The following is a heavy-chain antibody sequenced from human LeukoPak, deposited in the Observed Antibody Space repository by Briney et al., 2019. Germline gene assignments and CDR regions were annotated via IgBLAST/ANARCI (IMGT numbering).Heavy chain of an antibody. J-gene: IGHJ3*02. CDR2: IYSGGST. D-gene: IGHD3-10*01. CDR1: GFTVSSNH. V-gene: IGHV3-53*01. Sequence: GGSLRLSCAASGFTVSSNHMSWVRQAPGKGLEWVSVIYSGGSTFYAESVKGRFTISRDNSKNTLSLQMNSLRADDTAVYYCASTRVGGTMAFDIWGQGTMVTVSS. CDR3: ASTRVGGTMAFDI.